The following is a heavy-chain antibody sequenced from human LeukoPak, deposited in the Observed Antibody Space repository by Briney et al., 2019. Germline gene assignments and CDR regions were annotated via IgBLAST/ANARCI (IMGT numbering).Heavy chain of an antibody. CDR2: ISYDGSNK. J-gene: IGHJ6*02. V-gene: IGHV3-30-3*01. CDR3: ARDMGYCSGGTCYSDSYGMDV. D-gene: IGHD2-15*01. Sequence: GGSLRLSCAASGFTFSSCAMHWVRQAPGKGLEWVAVISYDGSNKYYADSVKGRFTISRDNSKNTLYLQMNSLRAEDTAVYYCARDMGYCSGGTCYSDSYGMDVWGQGTTVTVSS. CDR1: GFTFSSCA.